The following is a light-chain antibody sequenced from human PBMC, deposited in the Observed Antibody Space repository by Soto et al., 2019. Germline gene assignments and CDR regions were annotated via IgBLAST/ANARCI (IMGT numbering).Light chain of an antibody. V-gene: IGKV1-9*01. Sequence: DIQLTQSPSFLSASVGDRVTITCRASQGISPYLAWYQQIPGRAPKLLIHTASTLQAGVPSRFSGSGSGTEFTLTINSLQPADFASYYCQQRLDYPITFGQGTRLEI. CDR1: QGISPY. CDR3: QQRLDYPIT. CDR2: TAS. J-gene: IGKJ5*01.